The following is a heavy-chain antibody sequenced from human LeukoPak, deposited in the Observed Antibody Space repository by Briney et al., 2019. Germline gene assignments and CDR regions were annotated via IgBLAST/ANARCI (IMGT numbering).Heavy chain of an antibody. CDR3: ARGKNKYGMDV. V-gene: IGHV3-53*01. CDR2: IYSGGST. CDR1: GFTVSSNY. D-gene: IGHD2/OR15-2a*01. J-gene: IGHJ6*04. Sequence: PGGSLRLSCAASGFTVSSNYMSWVRQAPGKGLEWVSVIYSGGSTYYADSVKGRFTISRDNSKNTLYLQMNSLRAEDAAVYYRARGKNKYGMDVWGKGTTVTVSS.